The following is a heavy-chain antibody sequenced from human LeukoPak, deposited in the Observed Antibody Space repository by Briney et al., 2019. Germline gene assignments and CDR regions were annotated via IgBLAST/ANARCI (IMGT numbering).Heavy chain of an antibody. J-gene: IGHJ6*03. Sequence: SETLSLTCAVYGGSFSGYYWSWIRQPPGKGLEWIGEINHSGSTNYNPSLKSRVTISVDTSKNQFSLKLSSVTAADTAVYYCARDPYSGSYGNHYYYFMDVWGKGTTVTISS. V-gene: IGHV4-34*01. CDR2: INHSGST. CDR1: GGSFSGYY. D-gene: IGHD1-26*01. CDR3: ARDPYSGSYGNHYYYFMDV.